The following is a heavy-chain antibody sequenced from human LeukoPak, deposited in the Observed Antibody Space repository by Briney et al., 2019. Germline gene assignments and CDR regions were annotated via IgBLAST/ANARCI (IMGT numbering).Heavy chain of an antibody. V-gene: IGHV1-69*05. CDR2: IIPIFGTA. Sequence: SVKVSCKASGGTFSSYAISWVRQAPGQGLEWMGGIIPIFGTANYAQKFQGRVTITTDESTSTAYMELSSLRSEDTAVYYCARNGENYCSSTSCHYYYYMDVWGKGTTVTVSS. D-gene: IGHD2-2*01. J-gene: IGHJ6*03. CDR3: ARNGENYCSSTSCHYYYYMDV. CDR1: GGTFSSYA.